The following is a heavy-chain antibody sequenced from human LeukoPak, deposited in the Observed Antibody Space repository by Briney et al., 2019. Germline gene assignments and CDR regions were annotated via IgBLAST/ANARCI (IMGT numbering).Heavy chain of an antibody. CDR1: GGSISSGSYY. CDR2: IYTSGST. D-gene: IGHD5-12*01. J-gene: IGHJ4*02. V-gene: IGHV4-61*02. Sequence: PSETLSLTCTVSGGSISSGSYYWSWIRQPAGKGLEWIGRIYTSGSTNYNPSLKSRVTISVDTSKNQFSLKLSSVTAADTAVFYCARRGSTFDYWGQGTLVTVSS. CDR3: ARRGSTFDY.